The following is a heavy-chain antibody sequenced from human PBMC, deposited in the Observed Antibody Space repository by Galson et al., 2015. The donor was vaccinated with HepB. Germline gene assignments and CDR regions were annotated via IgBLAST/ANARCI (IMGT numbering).Heavy chain of an antibody. CDR3: ARDMVSDKLALDY. CDR1: GGTFSSYA. J-gene: IGHJ4*02. CDR2: IIPIFGTA. V-gene: IGHV1-69*01. D-gene: IGHD3-10*01. Sequence: CKASGGTFSSYAISWVRQAPGQGLEWMGGIIPIFGTANYAQKFQGRVTITADESTSTAYMELSSLRSEDTAVYYCARDMVSDKLALDYWGQGTLVTVSS.